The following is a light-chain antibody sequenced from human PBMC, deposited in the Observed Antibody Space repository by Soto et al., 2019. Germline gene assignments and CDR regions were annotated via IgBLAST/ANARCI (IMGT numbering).Light chain of an antibody. V-gene: IGKV2-30*02. Sequence: PLSLPVTPGKAASISCRSSQSLLHRDGNTYLSWFRQRQGQPPRRLLYKVSNREAGVPERFSGSGSGTDFTLQISRVEAEDVGLYYCMQGSHWHPITFGQGTRLEI. J-gene: IGKJ5*01. CDR3: MQGSHWHPIT. CDR2: KVS. CDR1: QSLLHRDGNTY.